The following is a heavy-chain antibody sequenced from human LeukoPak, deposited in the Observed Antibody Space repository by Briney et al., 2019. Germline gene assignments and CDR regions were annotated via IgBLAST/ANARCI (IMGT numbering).Heavy chain of an antibody. CDR1: GFTVSSNY. D-gene: IGHD3-3*01. CDR3: ARDRSGDDGFWSVYYTNCFDP. Sequence: GGSPRLSCAASGFTVSSNYMSWVRQAPGKGLEWVSYISSSGSTEYYADSVKGRFTISRDNAKNSLYLQMNSLRAEDTAVYYCARDRSGDDGFWSVYYTNCFDPWGQGTLVTVSS. J-gene: IGHJ5*02. V-gene: IGHV3-48*01. CDR2: ISSSGSTE.